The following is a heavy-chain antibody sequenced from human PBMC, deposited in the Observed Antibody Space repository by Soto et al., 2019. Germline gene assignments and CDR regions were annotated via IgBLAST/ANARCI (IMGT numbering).Heavy chain of an antibody. V-gene: IGHV4-34*01. J-gene: IGHJ4*02. CDR3: ASVNRVPLAVGY. CDR2: INHSGST. D-gene: IGHD2-15*01. Sequence: QVQLQQWGAGLLKPSETLSLTCAVYGGSFSGYYWSWIRQPPGKGLEWIGEINHSGSTNYNPSLKSRXXIXVXXSKNQFSLKLSSVTAADTAVYYCASVNRVPLAVGYWGQGTLVTVSS. CDR1: GGSFSGYY.